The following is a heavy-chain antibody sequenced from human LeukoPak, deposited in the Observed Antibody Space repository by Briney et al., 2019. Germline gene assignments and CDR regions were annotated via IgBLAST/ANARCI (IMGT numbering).Heavy chain of an antibody. CDR1: GFTFSSYS. CDR2: TNSDGSST. J-gene: IGHJ4*02. V-gene: IGHV3-74*01. D-gene: IGHD5-18*01. Sequence: GGSLRLSCAASGFTFSSYSMNWVRQAPGKGLLWVSRTNSDGSSTSYAASVKGRFTISRDNVKNTVYLQMNSLRAEDTAVYYCTRGGGGNSFGQFDSWGQGTLVTVSS. CDR3: TRGGGGNSFGQFDS.